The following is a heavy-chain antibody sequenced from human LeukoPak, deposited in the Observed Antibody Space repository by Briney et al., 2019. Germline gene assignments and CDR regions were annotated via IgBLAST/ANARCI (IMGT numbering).Heavy chain of an antibody. CDR1: GDSVSSNNAA. Sequence: SQTLSLTCAIAGDSVSSNNAAWNWIRQSPSRGFEWLGRTYFRSKWYNDYAASVKSRITVNPETSKNHFSLQLSSVTPEDTAVYYCARPYGGNCDYWGQGTLVTVSS. D-gene: IGHD4-23*01. J-gene: IGHJ4*02. CDR3: ARPYGGNCDY. V-gene: IGHV6-1*01. CDR2: TYFRSKWYN.